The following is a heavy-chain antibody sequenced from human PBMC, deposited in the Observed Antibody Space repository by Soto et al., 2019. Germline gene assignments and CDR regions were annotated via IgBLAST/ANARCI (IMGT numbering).Heavy chain of an antibody. CDR3: ARSVVVPAAIGGYHSTYYYGMDV. J-gene: IGHJ6*02. Sequence: QVQLQQWGAGLLKPSETLSLTCAVYGGSFSGYYWSWIRQPPGKGLEWIGEINHSGSTNYNPSLKRRVTISVDTSKNQFSLKLSSVTAADTAVYYCARSVVVPAAIGGYHSTYYYGMDVWGQGTTVTVSS. CDR2: INHSGST. V-gene: IGHV4-34*01. CDR1: GGSFSGYY. D-gene: IGHD2-2*01.